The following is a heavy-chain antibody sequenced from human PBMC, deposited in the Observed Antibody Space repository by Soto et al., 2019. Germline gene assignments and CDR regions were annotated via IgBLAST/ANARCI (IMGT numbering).Heavy chain of an antibody. J-gene: IGHJ4*02. CDR1: GFTFSSYA. CDR3: ARDPLNYYDSSGYYYSGYFDY. V-gene: IGHV3-30-3*01. D-gene: IGHD3-22*01. CDR2: ISYDGSNK. Sequence: QVQLVESGGGVVQPGRSLRLSCAASGFTFSSYAMHWVRQAPGKGLEWVAVISYDGSNKYYADSVKGRFTISRDNSKNTLYLQMNSLRAEDTAVYYCARDPLNYYDSSGYYYSGYFDYWGQGTLVTVSS.